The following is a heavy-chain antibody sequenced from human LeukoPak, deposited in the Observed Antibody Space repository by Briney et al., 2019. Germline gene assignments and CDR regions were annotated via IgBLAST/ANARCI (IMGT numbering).Heavy chain of an antibody. V-gene: IGHV3-33*01. D-gene: IGHD1-26*01. CDR2: IWYDDTNK. J-gene: IGHJ4*02. Sequence: GGSLRLSCTASGFTFSDYGMHWVRQPPGKGLEWVAIIWYDDTNKNYADSVKGRFTISRDNSKNTLSLQMNSLRAEDTAVYYCVRDLGGRSGHWGQGTLVTVSS. CDR3: VRDLGGRSGH. CDR1: GFTFSDYG.